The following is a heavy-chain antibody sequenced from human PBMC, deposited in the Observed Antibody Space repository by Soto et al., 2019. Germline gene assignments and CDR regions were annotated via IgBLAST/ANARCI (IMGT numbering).Heavy chain of an antibody. CDR2: ISYDGSNK. V-gene: IGHV3-30*18. CDR1: GFTFSSYG. J-gene: IGHJ4*02. CDR3: AKDGAPDVEMAPIFFDY. D-gene: IGHD3-3*01. Sequence: QVQLVESGGGVVQPGRSLRLSCAASGFTFSSYGMHWVRQAPGKGLEWVAVISYDGSNKYYADSVKGRFTISRDNSKNTLFLQMSSLRAEDTAVYYCAKDGAPDVEMAPIFFDYWGQGTLVTVSS.